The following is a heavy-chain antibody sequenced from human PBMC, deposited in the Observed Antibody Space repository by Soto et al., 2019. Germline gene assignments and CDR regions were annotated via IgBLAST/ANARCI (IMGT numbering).Heavy chain of an antibody. Sequence: PGGSLKLSCSASGFSFDSTSIAWVRQAPGKGLEWVSSISDTAHRIFHADSVKGRFTISRDNSRNSLYLQMNSLRAEDTALYYCVILALGKFDFWGQGTLVTVSS. CDR2: ISDTAHRI. V-gene: IGHV3-23*01. CDR1: GFSFDSTS. D-gene: IGHD1-26*01. J-gene: IGHJ4*02. CDR3: VILALGKFDF.